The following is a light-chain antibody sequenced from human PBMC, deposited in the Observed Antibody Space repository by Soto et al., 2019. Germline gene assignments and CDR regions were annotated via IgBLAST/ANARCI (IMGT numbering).Light chain of an antibody. Sequence: DIQMTQSASTLSASVGDRVSITCRARQSISSWLGWYQQKPGKAPKVLIYDASSLESEVPSRFSGSGSGTEFTLTISSLQPDDFAPYYGQQYNCYLVTVGQGTKLDIK. J-gene: IGKJ2*01. CDR3: QQYNCYLVT. V-gene: IGKV1-5*01. CDR2: DAS. CDR1: QSISSW.